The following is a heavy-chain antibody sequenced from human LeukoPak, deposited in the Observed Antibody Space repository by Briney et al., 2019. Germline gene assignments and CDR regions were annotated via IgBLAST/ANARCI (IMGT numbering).Heavy chain of an antibody. J-gene: IGHJ4*02. CDR1: GFTFSSYW. V-gene: IGHV3-7*01. Sequence: PGGSLRLSCAASGFTFSSYWMTWVRQAPGKGLEWVASIKQDGSETYYVDSVKGRFTISRDNAKNILYLQMNSLRVEDTAVYYCARDLDWLLFDYWGQGTLVTVSS. CDR2: IKQDGSET. D-gene: IGHD3-9*01. CDR3: ARDLDWLLFDY.